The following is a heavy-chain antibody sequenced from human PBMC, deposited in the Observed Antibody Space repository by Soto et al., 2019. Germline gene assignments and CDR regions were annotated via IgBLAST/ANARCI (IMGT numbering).Heavy chain of an antibody. J-gene: IGHJ5*02. V-gene: IGHV3-48*02. CDR1: GFTFSSYS. D-gene: IGHD1-26*01. CDR3: AREGGSINWFDP. Sequence: EVQLVESGGGLVQPGGSLRLSCAASGFTFSSYSMNWVRQAPGKGLEWVSYISSSSSTIYYADSVKGRFTISRDNAKNLLYLQMNSLRDEDTAVYYCAREGGSINWFDPWGQGILVTVSS. CDR2: ISSSSSTI.